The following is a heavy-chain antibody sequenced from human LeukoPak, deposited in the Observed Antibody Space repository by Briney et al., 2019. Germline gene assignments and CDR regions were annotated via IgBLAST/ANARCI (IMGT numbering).Heavy chain of an antibody. CDR2: SNHSGST. CDR3: ARTMRTPYYYYYYYMDV. CDR1: GGSFSGYY. J-gene: IGHJ6*03. V-gene: IGHV4-34*01. Sequence: PSEALALTWAGYGGSFSGYYRGGIRQRPGKGLEWIGESNHSGSTNYNPSLKSRVTISVDTSKNQFSLKLSSVTAADTAVYYCARTMRTPYYYYYYYMDVWGKGTTVTISS. D-gene: IGHD2-15*01.